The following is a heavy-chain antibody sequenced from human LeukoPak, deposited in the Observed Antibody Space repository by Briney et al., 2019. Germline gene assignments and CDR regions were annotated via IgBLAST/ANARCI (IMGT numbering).Heavy chain of an antibody. CDR2: IYYSGST. J-gene: IGHJ4*02. CDR1: GGSISSYY. D-gene: IGHD3-10*01. CDR3: ARHESRQPRRAPFDY. Sequence: SETLSLTCTVSGGSISSYYWSWLRQPPGKGLEWIGYIYYSGSTNYNPSLKGRVTISVDTSKNQFSLKLSSVTAADTAVYYCARHESRQPRRAPFDYWGQGTLVTVSS. V-gene: IGHV4-59*08.